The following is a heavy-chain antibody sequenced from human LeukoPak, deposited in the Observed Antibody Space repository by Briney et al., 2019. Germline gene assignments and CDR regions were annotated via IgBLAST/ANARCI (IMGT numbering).Heavy chain of an antibody. J-gene: IGHJ4*02. CDR3: ARGGGYGGLFDY. D-gene: IGHD5-12*01. CDR2: IFYIGST. Sequence: PSETLSLTCTVSGVSISTYYWSWIRQPPGKGLEWIGYIFYIGSTNYNPSLKSRVTISLDTSKNQFSLKLSAVTAADTAVYYCARGGGYGGLFDYWGQGTLVTVSS. CDR1: GVSISTYY. V-gene: IGHV4-59*08.